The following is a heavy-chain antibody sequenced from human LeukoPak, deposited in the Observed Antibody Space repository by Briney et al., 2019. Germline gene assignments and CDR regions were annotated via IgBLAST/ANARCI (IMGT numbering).Heavy chain of an antibody. CDR1: GFTFSDYY. V-gene: IGHV3-11*04. CDR3: VGGSYLVDYFDY. J-gene: IGHJ4*02. D-gene: IGHD2-15*01. Sequence: GGSLRLSCAASGFTFSDYYMSWIRQAPGKGLEWVSYISSSGSTIYYADSVKGRFTISRDNAKNSLYLQMNSLRAEDTAVYYCVGGSYLVDYFDYWGQGTLVTVSS. CDR2: ISSSGSTI.